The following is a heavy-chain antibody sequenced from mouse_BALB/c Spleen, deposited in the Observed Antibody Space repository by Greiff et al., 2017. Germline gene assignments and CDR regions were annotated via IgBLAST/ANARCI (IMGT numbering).Heavy chain of an antibody. J-gene: IGHJ4*01. V-gene: IGHV5-17*02. D-gene: IGHD1-1*01. Sequence: EVQGVESGGGLVQPGGSRKLSCAASGFTFSSFGMHWVRQAPEKGLEWVAYISSGSSTIYYADTVKGRFTISRDNPKNTLFLQMTSLRSEDTAMYYCARSYYYGSSHYYAMDYWGQGTSVTVSS. CDR2: ISSGSSTI. CDR1: GFTFSSFG. CDR3: ARSYYYGSSHYYAMDY.